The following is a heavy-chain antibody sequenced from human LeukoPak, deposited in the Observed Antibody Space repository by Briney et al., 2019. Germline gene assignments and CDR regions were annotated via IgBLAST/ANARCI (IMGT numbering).Heavy chain of an antibody. J-gene: IGHJ6*02. D-gene: IGHD6-6*01. V-gene: IGHV1-8*01. CDR3: ARAYSRPPSIAARRVGYYGMDV. Sequence: GASVKVSCKASGYTFTSYDINWVRQATGQGLEWMGWMSPNSGNTGYAQKFQGRVTMTRNTSISTAYMELSSLRSEDTAVYYCARAYSRPPSIAARRVGYYGMDVWGQGTTVTVSS. CDR1: GYTFTSYD. CDR2: MSPNSGNT.